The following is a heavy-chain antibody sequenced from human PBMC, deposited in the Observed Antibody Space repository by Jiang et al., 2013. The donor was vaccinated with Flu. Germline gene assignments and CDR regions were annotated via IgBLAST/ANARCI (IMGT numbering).Heavy chain of an antibody. J-gene: IGHJ4*02. CDR3: ASKGPSYYYGSGDY. V-gene: IGHV3-48*03. D-gene: IGHD3-10*01. CDR1: GFTFSSYE. CDR2: ISSSGSTI. Sequence: QPGGSLRLSCAASGFTFSSYEMNWVRQAPGKGLEWVSYISSSGSTIYYADSVKGRFTISRDNAKNSLYLQMNSLRAEDTAVYYCASKGPSYYYGSGDYWGQGTLVTVSS.